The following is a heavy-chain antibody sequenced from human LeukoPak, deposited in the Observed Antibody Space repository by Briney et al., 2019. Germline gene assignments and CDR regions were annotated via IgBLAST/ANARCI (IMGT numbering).Heavy chain of an antibody. J-gene: IGHJ5*02. CDR2: IYYSGST. V-gene: IGHV4-59*08. D-gene: IGHD2-15*01. Sequence: SETLSLTCTVSGGSISSYYWSWIRQPPGKGLEWIGYIYYSGSTNYNPSLKSRVTISVDTSKNQFSLKLSPVTAADTAVYYCAGVVVNWFDPWGQGTLVTVSS. CDR1: GGSISSYY. CDR3: AGVVVNWFDP.